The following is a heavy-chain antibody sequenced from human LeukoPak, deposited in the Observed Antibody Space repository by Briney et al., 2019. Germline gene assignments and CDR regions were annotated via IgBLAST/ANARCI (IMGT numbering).Heavy chain of an antibody. J-gene: IGHJ4*02. CDR2: ISGSGGST. D-gene: IGHD4-4*01. Sequence: PGGSLRLSCAASGFTFSSYAMSWVRQAPGKGLEWVSDISGSGGSTYYADSVKGRFTISRDNSKNTLYLQMNSLRAEDTAVYYCSNMMSMTTVTYWGQGTLVTVSS. CDR3: SNMMSMTTVTY. CDR1: GFTFSSYA. V-gene: IGHV3-23*01.